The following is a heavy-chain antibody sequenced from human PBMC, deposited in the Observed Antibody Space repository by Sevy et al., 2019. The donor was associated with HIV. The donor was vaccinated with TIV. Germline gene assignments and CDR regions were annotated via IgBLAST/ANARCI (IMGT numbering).Heavy chain of an antibody. CDR3: AREWGGGYDFWSGYYTAFDI. J-gene: IGHJ3*02. D-gene: IGHD3-3*01. CDR2: IKQDGSEK. Sequence: GGSLRLSCAASGFTFSSYWMSWVRQAPGKGLEWVANIKQDGSEKYYVDSVKGRFTISRDNAKNSLHLKMNSLRAEDTAGYYCAREWGGGYDFWSGYYTAFDIWGQGTMVTASS. V-gene: IGHV3-7*03. CDR1: GFTFSSYW.